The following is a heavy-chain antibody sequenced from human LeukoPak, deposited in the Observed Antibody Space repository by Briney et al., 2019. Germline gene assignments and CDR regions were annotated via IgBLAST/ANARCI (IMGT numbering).Heavy chain of an antibody. Sequence: SETLSLTCTVSGGSISSGDYYWSWIRQPPGKGLEWIGYIYYSGSTYYNPSLKSRVTISVDTSKNQFSLKLSSVTAADTAVYYCARAGRSEDFDYWGQGTLVTVSS. J-gene: IGHJ4*02. V-gene: IGHV4-30-4*08. CDR2: IYYSGST. D-gene: IGHD2-15*01. CDR1: GGSISSGDYY. CDR3: ARAGRSEDFDY.